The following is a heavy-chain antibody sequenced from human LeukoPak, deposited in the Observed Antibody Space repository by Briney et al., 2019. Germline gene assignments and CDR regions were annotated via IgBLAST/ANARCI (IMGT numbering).Heavy chain of an antibody. CDR2: ISGNNGNT. D-gene: IGHD2-2*01. CDR3: APGVYQLLDAEYFQH. Sequence: ASVKVSCKASGYAFSNYGFMWVRQAPGQGLEWMGWISGNNGNTNYAQKLQDRVTMTTDTSTTTGYMELRSLKSDDTAVYYCAPGVYQLLDAEYFQHWGQGTLVTVSS. J-gene: IGHJ1*01. V-gene: IGHV1-18*01. CDR1: GYAFSNYG.